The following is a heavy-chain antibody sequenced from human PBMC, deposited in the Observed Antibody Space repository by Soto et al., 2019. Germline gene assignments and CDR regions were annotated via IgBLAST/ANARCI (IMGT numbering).Heavy chain of an antibody. V-gene: IGHV2-5*02. D-gene: IGHD5-12*01. CDR2: IYWDDDN. CDR3: VHTAGWLHTT. Sequence: QITLKESGPTLVKPTQTLTLSCTFSGFSLSTSAVGVAWIRQPPGKALEWLALIYWDDDNRYSPSLNSRPTITKDTSKTPVILTMINMDPVDKATSYCVHTAGWLHTTWGQGTLVTVSS. J-gene: IGHJ5*02. CDR1: GFSLSTSAVG.